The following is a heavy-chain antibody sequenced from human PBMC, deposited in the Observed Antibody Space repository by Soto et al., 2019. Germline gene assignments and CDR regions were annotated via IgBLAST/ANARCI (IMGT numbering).Heavy chain of an antibody. V-gene: IGHV4-61*01. CDR2: IYYSGST. CDR1: GGSVSSGSYY. D-gene: IGHD4-17*01. J-gene: IGHJ4*02. Sequence: LSLTCTVSGGSVSSGSYYWSWIRQPPGKGLEWIGYIYYSGSTNYNPSLKSRVTISVDTSKNQFSLKLSSVTAADTAVYYCARETTNVTKWDFWGQGTLVNVSS. CDR3: ARETTNVTKWDF.